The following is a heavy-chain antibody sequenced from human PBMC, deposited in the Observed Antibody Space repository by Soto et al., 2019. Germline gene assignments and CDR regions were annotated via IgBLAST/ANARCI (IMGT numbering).Heavy chain of an antibody. CDR2: IDPDNGRT. V-gene: IGHV1-46*03. CDR1: GYPFSNYH. Sequence: QVLLEQSGAEVRRPGASVKISCQASGYPFSNYHMHWVRQAPGQGLEWMGMIDPDNGRTKFAQILQGRVTMTRDTSTNSVYMALRALKSEDTAIYFCTRMSRSFDYWGQGSHVTVSS. CDR3: TRMSRSFDY. J-gene: IGHJ4*02.